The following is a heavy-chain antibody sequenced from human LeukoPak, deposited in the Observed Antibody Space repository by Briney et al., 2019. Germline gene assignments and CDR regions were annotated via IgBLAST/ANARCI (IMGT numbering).Heavy chain of an antibody. CDR2: IIPIFGTA. V-gene: IGHV1-69*13. CDR3: ARPAGKYNWNYGAFDI. J-gene: IGHJ3*02. CDR1: GGTFSSYA. Sequence: GASVKVSCKASGGTFSSYAISWVRQAPGQGLEWMGGIIPIFGTANYAQKFQGRVTITADESTSTAYMELSSLRSEDTAVYYCARPAGKYNWNYGAFDIWGQGTMVTVSS. D-gene: IGHD1-7*01.